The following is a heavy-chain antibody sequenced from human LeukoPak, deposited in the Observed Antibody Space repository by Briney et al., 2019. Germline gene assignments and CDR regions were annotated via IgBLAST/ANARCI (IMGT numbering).Heavy chain of an antibody. J-gene: IGHJ4*02. Sequence: ASVKVSCKVSGYSFTSNYIHWVRQAPGQGLEWMGMIYPRDGSTSYAQRFQDRVTVTRDTSTSTVHMELSGLRSEDAAVYYCARDQEGFDYWGQGTLVTVSS. CDR3: ARDQEGFDY. CDR1: GYSFTSNY. V-gene: IGHV1-46*01. CDR2: IYPRDGST.